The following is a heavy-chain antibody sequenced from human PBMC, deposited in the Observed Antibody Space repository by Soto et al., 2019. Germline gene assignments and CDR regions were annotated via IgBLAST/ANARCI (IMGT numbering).Heavy chain of an antibody. CDR3: AREFYDRFGGGPDI. CDR2: IIPIFGTA. D-gene: IGHD3-22*01. V-gene: IGHV1-69*13. Sequence: GASVKVSCKASGGTFSSYAISWVRQAPGQGLEWMGGIIPIFGTANYAQKFQGRVTITADESTSTAYMELSSLRSEDTAVYYCAREFYDRFGGGPDIWGQGTMVTVSS. J-gene: IGHJ3*02. CDR1: GGTFSSYA.